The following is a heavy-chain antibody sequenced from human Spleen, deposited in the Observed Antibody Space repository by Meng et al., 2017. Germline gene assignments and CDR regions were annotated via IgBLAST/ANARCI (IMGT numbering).Heavy chain of an antibody. CDR3: TTDSGYGDTYYFDY. CDR2: IKSKTDGGTT. Sequence: GGSLRLSCAASGFTFSNAWMSWVRQAPGKGLEWVGRIKSKTDGGTTDYAAPVKGRFTISRDDSKNTLYLQMNSLKTEDTAVYYCTTDSGYGDTYYFDYWGQGTLVTVSS. V-gene: IGHV3-15*01. J-gene: IGHJ4*02. D-gene: IGHD4-17*01. CDR1: GFTFSNAW.